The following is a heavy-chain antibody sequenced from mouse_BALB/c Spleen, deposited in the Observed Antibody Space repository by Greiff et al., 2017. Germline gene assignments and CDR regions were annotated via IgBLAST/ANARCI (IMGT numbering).Heavy chain of an antibody. J-gene: IGHJ4*01. V-gene: IGHV5-4*02. CDR2: ISDGGSYT. CDR3: ARERGYDGYYYAMDY. Sequence: EVKVVESGGGLVKPGGSLKLSCAASGFTFSDYYMYWVRQTPEKRLEWVATISDGGSYTYYPDSVKGRFTISRDNAKNNLYLQMSSLKSEDTAMYYCARERGYDGYYYAMDYWGQGTSVTVSS. D-gene: IGHD2-14*01. CDR1: GFTFSDYY.